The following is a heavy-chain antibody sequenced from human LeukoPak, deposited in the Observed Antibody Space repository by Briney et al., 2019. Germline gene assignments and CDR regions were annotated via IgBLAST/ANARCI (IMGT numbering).Heavy chain of an antibody. J-gene: IGHJ5*02. CDR2: IYYSGST. CDR1: GGSISSYY. CDR3: AREEYYYDSSGYYIS. V-gene: IGHV4-59*12. Sequence: SSETLSLTCTVSGGSISSYYWSWIRQPPGKGLEWIGYIYYSGSTNYNPSLKSRVTISVDTSKNQFSLKLSSVTAADTAVYYCAREEYYYDSSGYYISWGQGTLVTVSS. D-gene: IGHD3-22*01.